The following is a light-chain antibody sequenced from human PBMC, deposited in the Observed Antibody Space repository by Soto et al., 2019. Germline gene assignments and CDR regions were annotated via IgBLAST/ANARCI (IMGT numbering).Light chain of an antibody. CDR2: EVS. CDR3: SSYTSSSTRV. V-gene: IGLV2-14*01. J-gene: IGLJ1*01. Sequence: SVLTHPASVSGSPGQSITISCTGTSSDVGGYNYVSWYQQHPGKAPKLMIYEVSNRPSGVSNRFSGSKSGNTASLTISGLQAEDEADYYCSSYTSSSTRVFGTGTKVTVL. CDR1: SSDVGGYNY.